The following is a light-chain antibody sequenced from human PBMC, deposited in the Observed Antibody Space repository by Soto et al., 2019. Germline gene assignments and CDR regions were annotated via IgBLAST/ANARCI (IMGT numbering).Light chain of an antibody. CDR3: QSYDSSLSGSRV. CDR2: GNS. Sequence: QSVLTQPPSVSGAPGQRGTISCTGSSSKKGAGYDVHWYQQLPGTAPKLLIYGNSNRPSGVPDRFSGSKSGTSASLAITGLQAEDEADYYCQSYDSSLSGSRVFGTGTKVTVL. J-gene: IGLJ1*01. CDR1: SSKKGAGYD. V-gene: IGLV1-40*01.